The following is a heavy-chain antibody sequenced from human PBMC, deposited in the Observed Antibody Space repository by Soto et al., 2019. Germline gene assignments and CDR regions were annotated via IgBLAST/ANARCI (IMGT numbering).Heavy chain of an antibody. V-gene: IGHV3-23*01. CDR2: IGGSGGRT. Sequence: GGALRLSCASSGLTFNSYWMSWVRLPPGKGLEWVAAIGGSGGRTYYAGSVRGRCSICRDDSKNTLYLQMTSPRAEDTAVYSCANAVVVVAATRYNWFDPWGQGTLVTVSS. D-gene: IGHD2-15*01. CDR3: ANAVVVVAATRYNWFDP. J-gene: IGHJ5*02. CDR1: GLTFNSYW.